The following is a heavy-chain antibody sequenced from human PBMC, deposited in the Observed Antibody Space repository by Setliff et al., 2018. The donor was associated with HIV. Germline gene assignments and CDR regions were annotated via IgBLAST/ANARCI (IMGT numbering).Heavy chain of an antibody. D-gene: IGHD2-2*01. CDR1: GYSFTSYW. J-gene: IGHJ3*02. CDR2: IYPGDSDT. Sequence: HGESLKISCKGSGYSFTSYWIGWVRQMPGKGLEWMGIIYPGDSDTRYSPSFQGQVTISADKSISTAYLQWSSLKASDIAMYYCARRGRLLSASRAFDIWGQGTMVTVSS. V-gene: IGHV5-51*01. CDR3: ARRGRLLSASRAFDI.